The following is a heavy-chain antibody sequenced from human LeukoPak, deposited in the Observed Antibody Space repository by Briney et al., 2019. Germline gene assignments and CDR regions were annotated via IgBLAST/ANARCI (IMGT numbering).Heavy chain of an antibody. V-gene: IGHV3-33*06. J-gene: IGHJ4*02. CDR3: AKDAQRGFDYSNSLEN. CDR2: IWNDGSSQ. CDR1: KFTFSHYG. Sequence: GGSLRLSCAASKFTFSHYGMHWGRQAPGKGLEWVAVIWNDGSSQFYADSVKGRFTVSRDNSQRKLYLQMNSLRPEDTAVYYCAKDAQRGFDYSNSLENWGQGTLVTVSS. D-gene: IGHD4-11*01.